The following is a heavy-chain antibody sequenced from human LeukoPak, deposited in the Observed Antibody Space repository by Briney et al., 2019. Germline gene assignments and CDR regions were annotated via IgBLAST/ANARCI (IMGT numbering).Heavy chain of an antibody. CDR1: GDSISNYY. Sequence: SETLSLTCTVSGDSISNYYWSWIRQPAGKGLEWIVRIYTSWSTNYNPSLKSRVTMSLDTSKNQFSLNLNSVTAADTAMYYCARAGWRGVIPPNWFDHWGQGTLVPVSS. V-gene: IGHV4-4*07. D-gene: IGHD3-10*01. J-gene: IGHJ5*02. CDR2: IYTSWST. CDR3: ARAGWRGVIPPNWFDH.